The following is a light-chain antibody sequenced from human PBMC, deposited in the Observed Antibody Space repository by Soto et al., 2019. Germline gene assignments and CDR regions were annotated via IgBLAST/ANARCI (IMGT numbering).Light chain of an antibody. Sequence: QSALTQPASVSGSPGQSITISCTGTSSDVGGYNYVSWYQQHPGKAPKLMIYDVSNRPSGVSNRLSGSKSGNTASLTISGLQAEDEADYYCSSYTSSSTHNYVFGTGTKVTVL. CDR3: SSYTSSSTHNYV. V-gene: IGLV2-14*01. CDR1: SSDVGGYNY. CDR2: DVS. J-gene: IGLJ1*01.